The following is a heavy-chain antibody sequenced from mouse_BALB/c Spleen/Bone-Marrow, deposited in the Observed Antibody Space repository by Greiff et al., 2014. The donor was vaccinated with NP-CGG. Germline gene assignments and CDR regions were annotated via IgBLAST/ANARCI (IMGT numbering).Heavy chain of an antibody. CDR1: GYTFTSYW. CDR2: IYPGDGDT. J-gene: IGHJ1*01. Sequence: VQLQQSGAELARPGASVKLSCKASGYTFTSYWMQWIKQRPGQGLEWIGAIYPGDGDTTYTQEFKGKATLTADKSSSTAYMQPSSLASEDSAVYYCARSRGWYFDVWGAGTTVTVSS. V-gene: IGHV1-87*01. CDR3: ARSRGWYFDV.